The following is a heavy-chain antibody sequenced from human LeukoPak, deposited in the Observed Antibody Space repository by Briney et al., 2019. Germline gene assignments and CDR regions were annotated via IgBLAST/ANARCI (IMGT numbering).Heavy chain of an antibody. CDR2: INHSGST. J-gene: IGHJ6*02. V-gene: IGHV4-34*01. CDR3: ARGGVVAATLRQYGMDV. CDR1: GGSFSGYY. D-gene: IGHD2-15*01. Sequence: PPETLSLTCAVYGGSFSGYYWNWIRQPPGKGLEWIGEINHSGSTNYNPSLKSRVTISVDTSKNQFSLKLSSVTAADTAVYYCARGGVVAATLRQYGMDVWGQGTTVTVSS.